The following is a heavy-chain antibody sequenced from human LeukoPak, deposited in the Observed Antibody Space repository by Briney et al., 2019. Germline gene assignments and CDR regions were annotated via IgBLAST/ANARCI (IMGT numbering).Heavy chain of an antibody. CDR3: ARHGVVTWFDP. V-gene: IGHV4-34*01. CDR2: INHSGST. CDR1: GGSFSGYY. D-gene: IGHD3-16*01. J-gene: IGHJ5*02. Sequence: SETLSLTCAVYGGSFSGYYWSWIRQPPGKGLEWIGEINHSGSTNYNPSLRSRVIMSVDTSKNQFSVKLRSVTAADTAVYYCARHGVVTWFDPWGQGTLVTVSS.